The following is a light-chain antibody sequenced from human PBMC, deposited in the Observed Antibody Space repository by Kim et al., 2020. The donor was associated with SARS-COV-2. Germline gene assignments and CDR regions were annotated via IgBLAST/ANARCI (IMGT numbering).Light chain of an antibody. CDR3: SSYTSDTTLL. V-gene: IGLV2-14*04. CDR1: RGDIGGYNS. Sequence: GQSIAISCTGTRGDIGGYNSVSWYQQHPGKVPKVIIYDVTKRPSGVSDRFSGSKSGNTASLTISGLQAEDEADYYCSSYTSDTTLLFGGGTKVTVL. J-gene: IGLJ3*02. CDR2: DVT.